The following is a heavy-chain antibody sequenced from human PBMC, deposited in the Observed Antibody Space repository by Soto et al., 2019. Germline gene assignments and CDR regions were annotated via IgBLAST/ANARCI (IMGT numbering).Heavy chain of an antibody. CDR1: GGTFSSYA. V-gene: IGHV1-69*13. CDR2: IIPIFGTE. J-gene: IGHJ6*02. CDR3: STRTGGWFGELLDYYYGMVV. Sequence: GASVKVSCKASGGTFSSYAISWVRQAPGQGLEWMGGIIPIFGTEHYAQKFQGRVTITADESTSTAYMELSSLRSEDTAVYYFSTRTGGWFGELLDYYYGMVVWGQGTTVTV. D-gene: IGHD3-10*01.